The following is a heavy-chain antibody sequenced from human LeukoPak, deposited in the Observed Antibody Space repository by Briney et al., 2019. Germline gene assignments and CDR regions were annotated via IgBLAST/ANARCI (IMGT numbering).Heavy chain of an antibody. J-gene: IGHJ4*02. V-gene: IGHV4-59*12. Sequence: PSETLSLTCTVSGGSISSYYWSWIRQPPGKGLEWIGYIYHSGSTYYNPSLKSRVTISVDRSKNQFSLKLSSVTAADTAVYYCARGGIGFDYWGQGTLVTVSS. CDR2: IYHSGST. CDR1: GGSISSYY. D-gene: IGHD3-16*01. CDR3: ARGGIGFDY.